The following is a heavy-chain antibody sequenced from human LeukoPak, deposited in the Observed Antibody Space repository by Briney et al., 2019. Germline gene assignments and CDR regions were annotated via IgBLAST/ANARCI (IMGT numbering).Heavy chain of an antibody. J-gene: IGHJ4*02. V-gene: IGHV3-7*04. CDR3: ARPSLSSGSYFDY. CDR1: GFTFSTYW. CDR2: INQDRFEK. Sequence: PGGSLRLSCAASGFTFSTYWMGWVRQPPGKGLEWVANINQDRFEKVYVDSVKGRFTISRDNAKNSLYLQMNSLGAEDTAVYYCARPSLSSGSYFDYWGQGTLVTVSS. D-gene: IGHD1-26*01.